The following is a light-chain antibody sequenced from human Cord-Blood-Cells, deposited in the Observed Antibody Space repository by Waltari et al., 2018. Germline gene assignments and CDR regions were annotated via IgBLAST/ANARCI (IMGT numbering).Light chain of an antibody. CDR3: QQRSNWPPYS. CDR2: DAS. J-gene: IGKJ2*03. V-gene: IGKV3-11*01. Sequence: DIVLTQSPATLPLSPGERATHPCRASQSVSSYLAWYQQKPGQAPRLLIYDASIRATGIPARFSGSGSGTDFTLTSSSLEPEDFAVDYCQQRSNWPPYSFGQGTKLEIK. CDR1: QSVSSY.